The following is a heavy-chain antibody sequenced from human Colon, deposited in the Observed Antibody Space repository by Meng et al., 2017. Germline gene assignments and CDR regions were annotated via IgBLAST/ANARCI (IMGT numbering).Heavy chain of an antibody. D-gene: IGHD2-21*02. J-gene: IGHJ5*02. V-gene: IGHV4-61*08. CDR1: GASVSSGDYY. CDR2: IYYTGNT. Sequence: QVRLQESGPGLVRPSETLSLTCTVSGASVSSGDYYWSWIRQPPGKGLEWLGYIYYTGNTNYNPSLKNRVTISLDTSNNQFSLKLTSMTAADAAIYYCARVNGDFDEAWFDPWGQGTLVTVSS. CDR3: ARVNGDFDEAWFDP.